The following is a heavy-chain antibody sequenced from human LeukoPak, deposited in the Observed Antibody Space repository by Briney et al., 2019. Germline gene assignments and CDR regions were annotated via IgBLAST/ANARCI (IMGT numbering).Heavy chain of an antibody. V-gene: IGHV1-69*10. CDR1: GATLSDYA. CDR2: FIPILGTA. Sequence: GASVKVSCKASGATLSDYALNWVRQAPGQGLEWMGVFIPILGTANSTQKFQGRVTITADISTNTVYMELSSLRSEDTAVYYCARDGKSDAFDIWGQGTMVTVSS. CDR3: ARDGKSDAFDI. J-gene: IGHJ3*02.